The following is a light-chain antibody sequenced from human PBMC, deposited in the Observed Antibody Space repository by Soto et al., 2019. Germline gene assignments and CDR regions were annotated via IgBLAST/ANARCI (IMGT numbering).Light chain of an antibody. Sequence: EIVLTQSPATLSLSPGERATLSCRASQSVGSDLAWYQQKPCQAPRLLIYDASNRATGTPARFSGSGSGTDFPLTISNLEPEHFSVYYCQQRSNWPWTFGQGNKGAIK. CDR3: QQRSNWPWT. CDR2: DAS. V-gene: IGKV3-11*01. J-gene: IGKJ1*01. CDR1: QSVGSD.